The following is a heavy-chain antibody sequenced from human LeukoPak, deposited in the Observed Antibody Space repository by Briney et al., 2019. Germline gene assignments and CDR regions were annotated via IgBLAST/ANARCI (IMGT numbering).Heavy chain of an antibody. J-gene: IGHJ6*03. V-gene: IGHV1-69*05. CDR1: GGSFSSHA. CDR2: TIPLFGTT. CDR3: ARGSWDDVGYYYYYYMDV. Sequence: SVKVSCKASGGSFSSHAVGWVRQAPGQGLEWLGGTIPLFGTTRYAQKFQGRVTITTDESTRTAYMDLSSLTSEDTAVYYCARGSWDDVGYYYYYYMDVWGKGSTVTVSS. D-gene: IGHD1-1*01.